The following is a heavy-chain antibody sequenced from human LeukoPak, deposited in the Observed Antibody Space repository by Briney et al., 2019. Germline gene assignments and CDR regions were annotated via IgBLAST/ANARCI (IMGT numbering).Heavy chain of an antibody. CDR2: ISSSSSYI. D-gene: IGHD5-18*01. Sequence: GALRLSCAASGFTFSSYSMNWVRQAPGKGLEWVSSISSSSSYIYYADSVKGRFTISRDNAKNSLYLQMNSLRAEDTAVYYCARPRGGYSYGFGYWGQGTLVTVSS. J-gene: IGHJ4*02. CDR1: GFTFSSYS. CDR3: ARPRGGYSYGFGY. V-gene: IGHV3-21*01.